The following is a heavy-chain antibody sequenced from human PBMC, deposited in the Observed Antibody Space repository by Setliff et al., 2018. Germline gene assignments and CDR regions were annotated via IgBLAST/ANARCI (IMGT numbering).Heavy chain of an antibody. J-gene: IGHJ6*03. D-gene: IGHD2-21*02. CDR1: EFTFNNYW. Sequence: GGSLRLSCAASEFTFNNYWMNWVRQAPGKGLEWVASISADGSERYYVGSVRGRFTVSRDNAKNSLYLQLNSLRAEDTAVYYCARESVVVVTTTNYYYYIDVWGEGTTVTVSS. CDR2: ISADGSER. CDR3: ARESVVVVTTTNYYYYIDV. V-gene: IGHV3-7*03.